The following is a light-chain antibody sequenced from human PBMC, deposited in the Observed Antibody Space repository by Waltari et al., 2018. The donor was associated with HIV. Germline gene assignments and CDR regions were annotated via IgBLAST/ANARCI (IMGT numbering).Light chain of an antibody. CDR1: SSDVGTYSL. V-gene: IGLV2-23*02. Sequence: QSALTQPSSLSGSPGQSITISCTGTSSDVGTYSLVSWYQLHPGKAPKLLIYEVTKRPSGVSDRFSGSKSGNTASLTISGLQAEDEADYYCCSFAGTFMIFGGGTKLTVL. CDR3: CSFAGTFMI. CDR2: EVT. J-gene: IGLJ2*01.